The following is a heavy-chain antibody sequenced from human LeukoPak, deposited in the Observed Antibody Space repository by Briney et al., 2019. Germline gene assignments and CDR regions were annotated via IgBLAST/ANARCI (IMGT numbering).Heavy chain of an antibody. CDR3: AKGSLRYYDSSGYYYTADAFDI. D-gene: IGHD3-22*01. CDR2: IWYGGSNE. CDR1: GFTFSSYG. Sequence: GRSLRLSCAASGFTFSSYGMHWVRQAPGKGLEWVAVIWYGGSNEYYADSVKGRFTISRDNSKNTLYLQMNSLRAEDTAVYYCAKGSLRYYDSSGYYYTADAFDIWGQGTMVTVSS. V-gene: IGHV3-33*06. J-gene: IGHJ3*02.